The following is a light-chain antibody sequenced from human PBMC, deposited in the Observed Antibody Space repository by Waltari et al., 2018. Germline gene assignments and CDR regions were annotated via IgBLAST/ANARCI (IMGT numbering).Light chain of an antibody. CDR1: YSNVGNNV. V-gene: IGLV1-44*01. CDR3: ASWDDSLNGRWV. J-gene: IGLJ2*01. Sequence: QSELTQPPSASGTPGQKVTIPCSGRYSNVGNNVVNWYQQFPGTAPKLLSYRSDQRPSGVPDRFSGSKSGTSASLAIIGLRSDDEADYYCASWDDSLNGRWVFGGGTKLTVL. CDR2: RSD.